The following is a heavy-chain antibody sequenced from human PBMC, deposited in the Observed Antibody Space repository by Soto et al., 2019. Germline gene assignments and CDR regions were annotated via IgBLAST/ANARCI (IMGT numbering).Heavy chain of an antibody. Sequence: EVQLVESGGGFVQPGGSLRLSCAASGFPFRSNWMLWVRQVPGKEMVWVSRVSGDGTITTYADSFKGRFSTSRDNAKSTLYLQLNRLRAEDTAVYYCARGAAHNSYFMDVWGKGTTVIVSS. D-gene: IGHD6-13*01. CDR1: GFPFRSNW. V-gene: IGHV3-74*01. CDR3: ARGAAHNSYFMDV. J-gene: IGHJ6*03. CDR2: VSGDGTIT.